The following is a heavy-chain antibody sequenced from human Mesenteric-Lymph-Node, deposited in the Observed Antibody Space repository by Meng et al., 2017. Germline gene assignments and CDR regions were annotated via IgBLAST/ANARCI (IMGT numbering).Heavy chain of an antibody. J-gene: IGHJ4*02. CDR3: ARHHHSPTFDY. Sequence: QLQPVGAGLLKPSETPALPCTVSGGSISSSSYYWAWIRQPPGEGLEWIGSVVYSGTTYYTSSLKSRVSISVDTSKNQFSLKLSSVTAADTAVYYCARHHHSPTFDYWGQGTLVTVSS. D-gene: IGHD1-14*01. V-gene: IGHV4-39*01. CDR2: VVYSGTT. CDR1: GGSISSSSYY.